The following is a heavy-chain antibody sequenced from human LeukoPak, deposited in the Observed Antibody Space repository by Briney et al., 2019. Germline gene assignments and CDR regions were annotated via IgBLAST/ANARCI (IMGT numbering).Heavy chain of an antibody. CDR1: GGSISSGDYY. V-gene: IGHV4-30-4*08. J-gene: IGHJ5*02. CDR2: IYYSGST. Sequence: SQTLSLTCTVSGGSISSGDYYWSWIRQPPGKGLEWIGYIYYSGSTYYNPSLKSRVTISVDTSKNQFSLKLSSVTAADTAVYYCAKRGQFWSGYHNWFDPWGQGTLVTVAS. CDR3: AKRGQFWSGYHNWFDP. D-gene: IGHD3-3*02.